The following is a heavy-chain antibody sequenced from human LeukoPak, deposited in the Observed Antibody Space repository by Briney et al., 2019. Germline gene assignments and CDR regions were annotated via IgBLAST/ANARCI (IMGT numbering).Heavy chain of an antibody. V-gene: IGHV3-21*01. CDR3: ARAYSTYYDILTGYFSPRLDAFDI. Sequence: PGGSLRLSCAASGFTFSTYSMNWVRQAPGKGLEWVSSISSSSSYIYYADSVKGRFTISRDNAKNSLYLQMNSLRAEDTAVYYCARAYSTYYDILTGYFSPRLDAFDIWGQGTMVTVSS. CDR2: ISSSSSYI. D-gene: IGHD3-9*01. J-gene: IGHJ3*02. CDR1: GFTFSTYS.